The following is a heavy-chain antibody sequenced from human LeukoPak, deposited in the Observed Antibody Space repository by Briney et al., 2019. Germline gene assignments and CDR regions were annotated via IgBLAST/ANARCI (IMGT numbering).Heavy chain of an antibody. Sequence: SETLSLTCAVYGASFSGYYWSWIRHSPGKGLEWIGEVNYSGSTNYNPSLQSRITISIDTSKNQFSLKLSSVTAADTAVYYCARAVRNSMWENYYFDYWGQGTLVTVSS. J-gene: IGHJ4*02. CDR3: ARAVRNSMWENYYFDY. D-gene: IGHD1-26*01. V-gene: IGHV4-34*01. CDR1: GASFSGYY. CDR2: VNYSGST.